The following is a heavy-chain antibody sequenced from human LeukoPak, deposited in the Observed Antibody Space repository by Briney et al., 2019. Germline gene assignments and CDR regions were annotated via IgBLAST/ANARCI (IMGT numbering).Heavy chain of an antibody. V-gene: IGHV3-66*02. D-gene: IGHD6-13*01. CDR2: IYSGGST. CDR3: ARRGYSSSWHPFDY. Sequence: PGGSLRLSCAASGFTVSSNYMSWVRQAPGKGLEWVSVIYSGGSTYYADSVKGRFTISRDNSKNTLYLQMNSLRAEDTAVYYCARRGYSSSWHPFDYWGQGTLVTVSS. J-gene: IGHJ4*02. CDR1: GFTVSSNY.